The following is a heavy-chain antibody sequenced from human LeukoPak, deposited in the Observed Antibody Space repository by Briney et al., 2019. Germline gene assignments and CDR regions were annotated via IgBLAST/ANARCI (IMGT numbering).Heavy chain of an antibody. CDR2: ISYSGST. Sequence: PSETLSLTCTVSGGSISEYYWSWIRQPPGKGLEWIGCISYSGSTNDNPSLRSRVTISVDTSKNQFSLKLSSVTAADTAVYYCARTLYSSSSEYGYWGQGTLVTVS. CDR1: GGSISEYY. CDR3: ARTLYSSSSEYGY. V-gene: IGHV4-59*08. D-gene: IGHD6-6*01. J-gene: IGHJ4*02.